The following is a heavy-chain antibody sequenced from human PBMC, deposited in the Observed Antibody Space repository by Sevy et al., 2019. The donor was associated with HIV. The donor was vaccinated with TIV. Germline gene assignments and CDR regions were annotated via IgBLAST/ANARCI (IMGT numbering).Heavy chain of an antibody. CDR2: INEDGSRL. D-gene: IGHD5-18*01. V-gene: IGHV3-7*01. CDR1: GFSFRGSW. CDR3: ARDRAYSALDY. Sequence: GGSLRLSCVASGFSFRGSWMTWVRQAPGKGLERIAFINEDGSRLGYVDSVRGRFTISRENTKGSLYLQMNSLRAEDTAVYFCARDRAYSALDYWGQGTLVTVSS. J-gene: IGHJ4*02.